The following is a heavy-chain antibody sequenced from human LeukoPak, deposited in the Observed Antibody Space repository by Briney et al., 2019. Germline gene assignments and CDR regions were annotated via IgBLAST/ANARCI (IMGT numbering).Heavy chain of an antibody. CDR2: ISSSSSYR. CDR3: AKGEGGDSGWYGDY. Sequence: PGGSLRLSCVASGFTFSSYEMDWVRQAPGKGLEWVSSISSSSSYRYYADSVKGRFTISRDNSKNTLFLQMNSLRAEDTAMYYCAKGEGGDSGWYGDYWGQGTLVTVSS. V-gene: IGHV3-21*01. D-gene: IGHD6-19*01. J-gene: IGHJ4*02. CDR1: GFTFSSYE.